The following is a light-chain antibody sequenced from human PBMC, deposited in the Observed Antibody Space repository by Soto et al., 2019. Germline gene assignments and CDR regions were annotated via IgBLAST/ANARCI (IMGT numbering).Light chain of an antibody. CDR3: QQSYRNPRT. CDR1: QTISNF. J-gene: IGKJ1*01. V-gene: IGKV1-39*01. Sequence: DIQMTQSPSFLSASAGDIVTIFCRASQTISNFLHWYQQKPGKAPKLLIYSASNLESGVPSRFGGSGSGTDFTLTISSLEPEDFATYYCQQSYRNPRTFGLGTRVEIK. CDR2: SAS.